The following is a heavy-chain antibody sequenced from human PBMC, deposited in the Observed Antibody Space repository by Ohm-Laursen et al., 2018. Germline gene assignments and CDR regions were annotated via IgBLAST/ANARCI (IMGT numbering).Heavy chain of an antibody. J-gene: IGHJ3*02. V-gene: IGHV1-8*01. CDR2: MNPKSGDT. CDR1: GYTFINYD. D-gene: IGHD1-7*01. CDR3: ARGRLSGTRRALDI. Sequence: GSSVKVSCKTSGYTFINYDIHWVRQASGQGLEWMGWMNPKSGDTGYAHKFQGRVTMARNASISTANMEMSSLRSEGTAVYYCARGRLSGTRRALDIWGQGTMVTVSS.